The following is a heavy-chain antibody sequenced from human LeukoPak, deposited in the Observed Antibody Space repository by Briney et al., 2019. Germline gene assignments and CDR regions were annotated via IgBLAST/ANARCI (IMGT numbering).Heavy chain of an antibody. CDR3: ARGSTVTDYFDY. J-gene: IGHJ4*02. V-gene: IGHV4-4*07. D-gene: IGHD4-17*01. CDR2: VYSSGGS. Sequence: SETLSLTCSVSGGSTSNHRWSWIRQPAGRALEWIGHVYSSGGSTFNPSLSSRVSMSEDMSKNQISLKLTSVTAADTAVYYCARGSTVTDYFDYWGQGTLVTVSS. CDR1: GGSTSNHR.